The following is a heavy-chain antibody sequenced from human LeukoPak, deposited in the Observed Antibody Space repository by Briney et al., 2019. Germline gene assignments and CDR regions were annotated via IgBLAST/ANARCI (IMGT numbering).Heavy chain of an antibody. J-gene: IGHJ4*02. CDR1: GFTFSSYG. CDR3: AKKRDPYDSSGYYSDHFDY. CDR2: ISYDGSNK. D-gene: IGHD3-22*01. V-gene: IGHV3-30*18. Sequence: PGGSLRLSCAASGFTFSSYGMHWVRQAPGKGLEWVAVISYDGSNKHYADSVKGRFTISRDNSKNTLYLQMNSLRAEDTAVYYCAKKRDPYDSSGYYSDHFDYWGQGTLVTVSS.